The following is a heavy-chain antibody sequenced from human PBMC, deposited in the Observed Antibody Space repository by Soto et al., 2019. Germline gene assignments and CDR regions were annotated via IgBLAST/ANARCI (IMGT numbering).Heavy chain of an antibody. CDR1: GGTFNSYR. CDR3: AREKFSNYFDP. Sequence: QVQLVQSGAEVKKPGSSVKVSCKSSGGTFNSYRISWVRQAPGQGLKWMGGLIPIFGTPNYAQKFQGRLTVTADESTSTVYMELSSLRSEDTAMYYCAREKFSNYFDPWGQGSLVTVSS. J-gene: IGHJ5*02. D-gene: IGHD4-4*01. V-gene: IGHV1-69*01. CDR2: LIPIFGTP.